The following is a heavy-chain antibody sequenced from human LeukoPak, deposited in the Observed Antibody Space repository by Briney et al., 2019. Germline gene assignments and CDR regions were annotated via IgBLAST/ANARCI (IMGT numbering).Heavy chain of an antibody. J-gene: IGHJ4*02. CDR2: IKQDGSEK. CDR3: ARDRAILRFLEWLSYFDY. D-gene: IGHD3-3*01. V-gene: IGHV3-7*01. Sequence: GGSLRLSCAASGFTFSSYWMSWVRQAPGKGLEWVANIKQDGSEKYYVDSVKGRFTISRDNAKNSLYLQMNSLRAEDTAVYYCARDRAILRFLEWLSYFDYWGQGTLVTVSS. CDR1: GFTFSSYW.